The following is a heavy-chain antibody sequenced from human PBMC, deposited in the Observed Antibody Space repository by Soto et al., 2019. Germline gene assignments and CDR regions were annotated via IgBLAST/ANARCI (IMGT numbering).Heavy chain of an antibody. CDR2: INPNSGGT. J-gene: IGHJ3*02. Sequence: ASVKVSCKASGYTFTGYYMHWVRQAPGQGLEWMGWINPNSGGTNYAQKFQGWVTMTRDTSISTAYMELSRLRSDETAVYYCARGTGAAADSFDIWGQGTMVTVSS. D-gene: IGHD6-13*01. V-gene: IGHV1-2*04. CDR1: GYTFTGYY. CDR3: ARGTGAAADSFDI.